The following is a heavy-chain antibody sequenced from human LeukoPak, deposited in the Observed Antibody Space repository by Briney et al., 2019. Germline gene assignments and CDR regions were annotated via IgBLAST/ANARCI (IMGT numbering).Heavy chain of an antibody. J-gene: IGHJ6*03. Sequence: SETLSLTCTVSGYSISSGYYWGWIRQPPGKGLEWIGSIYHSGSTYYNPSLKSRVTISVDTSKNQFSLKLSSVTAADTAVYYCARRTEDSSGYPYYMDVWGKGTTVTVSS. CDR3: ARRTEDSSGYPYYMDV. CDR1: GYSISSGYY. CDR2: IYHSGST. D-gene: IGHD3-22*01. V-gene: IGHV4-38-2*02.